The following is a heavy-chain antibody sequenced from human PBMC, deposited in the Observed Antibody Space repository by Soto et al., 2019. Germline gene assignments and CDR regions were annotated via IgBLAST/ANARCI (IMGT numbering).Heavy chain of an antibody. D-gene: IGHD2-2*01. V-gene: IGHV3-21*01. J-gene: IGHJ5*02. CDR2: ISSSSSYI. CDR1: GFTFSSYS. Sequence: PGGSLRLSCAASGFTFSSYSMNWVRQAPGKGLEWVSSISSSSSYIYYADSVKGRFTISRDNAKNSLYLQMNSLRAEDTAVYYCARDPVSVVVPAAMNDWFDPWGQGTLVTVSS. CDR3: ARDPVSVVVPAAMNDWFDP.